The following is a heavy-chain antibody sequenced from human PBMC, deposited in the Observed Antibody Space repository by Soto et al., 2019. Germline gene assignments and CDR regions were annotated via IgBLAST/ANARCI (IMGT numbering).Heavy chain of an antibody. J-gene: IGHJ5*02. CDR2: ISGSGGST. CDR3: ARDFYDSSGYYYSGPWFDP. V-gene: IGHV3-23*01. D-gene: IGHD3-22*01. Sequence: KGLEWVSAISGSGGSTYYEDSVKGRFTISRDNSKNTLYLQMNSLRAEDTAVYYCARDFYDSSGYYYSGPWFDPSGQGTLVTVSS.